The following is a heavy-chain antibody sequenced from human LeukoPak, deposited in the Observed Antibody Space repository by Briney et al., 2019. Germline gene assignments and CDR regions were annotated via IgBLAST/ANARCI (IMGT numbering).Heavy chain of an antibody. CDR2: ISTYNGNT. CDR3: ARTQWLEDAFDF. CDR1: DDTYSNYG. J-gene: IGHJ3*01. D-gene: IGHD6-19*01. V-gene: IGHV1-18*01. Sequence: EASVKVSCKASDDTYSNYGISWVRQAPGQGLEWMGWISTYNGNTHYAQKFQGRVTMTTDTSTNIAYLELRDLRSDDTAVYYCARTQWLEDAFDFWGQGTVVTVSS.